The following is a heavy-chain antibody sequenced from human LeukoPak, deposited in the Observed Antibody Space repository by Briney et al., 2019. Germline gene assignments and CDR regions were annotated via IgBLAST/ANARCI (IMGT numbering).Heavy chain of an antibody. V-gene: IGHV3-30*02. D-gene: IGHD4-11*01. J-gene: IGHJ4*02. CDR3: AKGSYSNYVGFDY. CDR2: IRYDGSNK. CDR1: GFTFSSYG. Sequence: GGSLRLSCAASGFTFSSYGMHWVRQAPGKGLEWVAFIRYDGSNKYYADSVKGRFTISRDNSKNTLYLQMNSLRAEDTAVYYCAKGSYSNYVGFDYWGQGTLVTVSS.